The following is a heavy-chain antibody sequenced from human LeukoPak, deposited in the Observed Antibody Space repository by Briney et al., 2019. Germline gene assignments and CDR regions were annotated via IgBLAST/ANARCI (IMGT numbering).Heavy chain of an antibody. CDR2: ISRNSRDV. J-gene: IGHJ1*01. V-gene: IGHV3-21*01. Sequence: GGSLRLSCAASGFTFSDYSMNWVRQAPGKGLEWVSSISRNSRDVYYGGSVWGRFTISRDDAQNSLFLQMNSLRAEDMAVYYCVRDFMGMGGTTAYLHYWGQGTLVTVSS. D-gene: IGHD1-26*01. CDR1: GFTFSDYS. CDR3: VRDFMGMGGTTAYLHY.